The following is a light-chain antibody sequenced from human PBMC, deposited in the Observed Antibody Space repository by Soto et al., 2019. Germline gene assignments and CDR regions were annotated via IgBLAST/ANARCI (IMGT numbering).Light chain of an antibody. Sequence: EIVLTQSPVTLSLSPGERGTLSCRASQSVTSFLAWYQQKPGQAPRLLIYDVSHGATGIPARFSGSGSGTDFTLTISSLEPEDFAVYYCQQRSNWPLTFGGGTKVEIK. V-gene: IGKV3-11*01. J-gene: IGKJ4*01. CDR2: DVS. CDR1: QSVTSF. CDR3: QQRSNWPLT.